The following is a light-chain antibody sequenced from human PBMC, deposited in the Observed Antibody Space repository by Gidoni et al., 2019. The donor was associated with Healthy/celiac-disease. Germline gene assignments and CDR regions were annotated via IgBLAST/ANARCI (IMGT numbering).Light chain of an antibody. CDR2: GAS. V-gene: IGKV3-15*01. J-gene: IGKJ4*01. CDR1: QSVSSN. Sequence: EIVMTQSPATLSVSPGERATLSCRASQSVSSNLAWYQQKPGQAPRLLIYGASTRATGIPARFSGSGSETEFTLTISSLQSEDFAVYYCQQYNNWPPLTFXGXTKVEIK. CDR3: QQYNNWPPLT.